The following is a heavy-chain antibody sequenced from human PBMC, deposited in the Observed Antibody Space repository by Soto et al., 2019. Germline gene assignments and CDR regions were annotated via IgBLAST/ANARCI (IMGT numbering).Heavy chain of an antibody. CDR3: AKDKSVPTCFDY. CDR2: ISERGDTT. Sequence: GGSLRLSCAASGFTFSSYGMHWLSQAPGKGLEWVSGISERGDTTHYAESVKGRFTIARDTSKNTLYLQLYTLRADDTAVYYCAKDKSVPTCFDYVGQVTLLTGSS. V-gene: IGHV3-23*01. D-gene: IGHD2-2*01. CDR1: GFTFSSYG. J-gene: IGHJ4*02.